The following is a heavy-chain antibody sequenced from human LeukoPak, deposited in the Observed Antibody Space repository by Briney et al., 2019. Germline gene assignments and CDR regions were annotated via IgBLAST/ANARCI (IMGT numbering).Heavy chain of an antibody. D-gene: IGHD5/OR15-5a*01. Sequence: VASVKVSCKASGYTFTGYYMHWVRQAPGQGLEWMGWINPNSGGTNYAQKFQGRVTMTRDTSISTAYMELSRLRSEDTAVYYCATGVSGVYYFDYWGQGTLVTVSS. V-gene: IGHV1-2*02. CDR1: GYTFTGYY. J-gene: IGHJ4*02. CDR2: INPNSGGT. CDR3: ATGVSGVYYFDY.